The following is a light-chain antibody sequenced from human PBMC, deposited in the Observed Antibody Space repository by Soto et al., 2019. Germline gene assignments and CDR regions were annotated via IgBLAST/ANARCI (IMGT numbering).Light chain of an antibody. J-gene: IGLJ1*01. CDR1: SSDVGRYNY. V-gene: IGLV2-14*01. CDR3: TSFTSSSTQV. CDR2: EVN. Sequence: QSVLTQPASVSGSPGQSITISCTGTSSDVGRYNYVSWYQQYPGKAPKLMIYEVNYRPSGVSNRFSGSKSGNTASLTISGLQAEDEADYFCTSFTSSSTQVFGTGTKVTVL.